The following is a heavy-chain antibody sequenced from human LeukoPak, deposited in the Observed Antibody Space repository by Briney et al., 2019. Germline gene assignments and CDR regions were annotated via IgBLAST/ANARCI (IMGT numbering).Heavy chain of an antibody. Sequence: GGSLRLSCAASGFTFSSYTMNWVRQAPGKGLEWVSSITSSGSYIYCADSVMGRFTISRDNTNNSLYLQMNSLRAEDTAVYYCARVSGSYRGFDYWGQGTLVTVSS. CDR1: GFTFSSYT. J-gene: IGHJ4*02. V-gene: IGHV3-21*01. D-gene: IGHD1-26*01. CDR3: ARVSGSYRGFDY. CDR2: ITSSGSYI.